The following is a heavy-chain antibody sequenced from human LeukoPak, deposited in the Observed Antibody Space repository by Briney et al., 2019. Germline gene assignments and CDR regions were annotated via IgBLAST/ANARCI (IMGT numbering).Heavy chain of an antibody. CDR3: ARSAMYYYDSSGPYYFDY. D-gene: IGHD3-22*01. CDR1: GGSISSDGNS. CDR2: IYHSGST. V-gene: IGHV4-30-2*01. Sequence: TLSLTCAVSGGSISSDGNSWSWIRQPPGKGLEWIGYIYHSGSTYYNPSLKSRVTISVDRSKNQFSLKLNSVTAADTAVYYCARSAMYYYDSSGPYYFDYWGQGTLVTVSS. J-gene: IGHJ4*02.